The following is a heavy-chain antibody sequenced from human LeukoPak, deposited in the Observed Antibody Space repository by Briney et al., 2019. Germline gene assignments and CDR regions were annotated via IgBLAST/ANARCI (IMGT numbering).Heavy chain of an antibody. CDR3: ARDDEYYASGSYYPDNPNWFDP. CDR2: ISSSGSTI. D-gene: IGHD3-10*01. Sequence: GGSLRLSCAASGFTFSSYEMNWVRQAPGKGLEWVSYISSSGSTIYYADSVKGRFTISRDNAKNSLYLQMNSLRADDTAVYYCARDDEYYASGSYYPDNPNWFDPWGQGTLVTVSS. J-gene: IGHJ5*02. CDR1: GFTFSSYE. V-gene: IGHV3-48*03.